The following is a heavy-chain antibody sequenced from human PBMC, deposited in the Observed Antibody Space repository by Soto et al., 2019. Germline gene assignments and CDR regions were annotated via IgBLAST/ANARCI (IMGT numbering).Heavy chain of an antibody. CDR1: GFTFSSYA. D-gene: IGHD3-3*01. V-gene: IGHV3-23*01. CDR2: ISGSGGST. CDR3: AKPPRLWSGSYYFDY. Sequence: GGSLRLSCAASGFTFSSYAMSWVRQAPGKGLEWVSAISGSGGSTYYADSVKGRFTISRDNSKNTLYLQMNSLRAEDTAVYYCAKPPRLWSGSYYFDYWGQGTLVTVSS. J-gene: IGHJ4*02.